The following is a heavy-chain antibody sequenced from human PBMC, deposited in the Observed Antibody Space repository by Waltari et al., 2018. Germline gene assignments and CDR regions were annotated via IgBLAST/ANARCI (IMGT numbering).Heavy chain of an antibody. CDR1: GDTLTNRY. D-gene: IGHD1-1*01. CDR2: INPSGSVT. Sequence: QVHLVQSGAEVKKPGASVRVSCTASGDTLTNRYIHWVRQAPGQGLEWMGVINPSGSVTAIAQKLQGRVTVTRDKSTNTVYMDLSSLTYDDTAVYFCARDRQGITYNGGFDYWGQGTLVTVSS. J-gene: IGHJ4*02. CDR3: ARDRQGITYNGGFDY. V-gene: IGHV1-46*01.